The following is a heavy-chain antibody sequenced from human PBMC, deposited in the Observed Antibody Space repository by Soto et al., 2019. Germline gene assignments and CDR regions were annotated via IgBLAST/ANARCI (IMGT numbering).Heavy chain of an antibody. D-gene: IGHD3-22*01. J-gene: IGHJ4*02. Sequence: EVQLLESGGGLVQPGGSLRLSCAASGFTFRNYGLSWVRQAPGKGLEWVSGISGSGVGTYYADSVKGRFTISRDNSKNTLYLQMNSLRAEDTAVYYCANEVAITALFDYWGQGTLVAVSS. CDR2: ISGSGVGT. CDR1: GFTFRNYG. CDR3: ANEVAITALFDY. V-gene: IGHV3-23*01.